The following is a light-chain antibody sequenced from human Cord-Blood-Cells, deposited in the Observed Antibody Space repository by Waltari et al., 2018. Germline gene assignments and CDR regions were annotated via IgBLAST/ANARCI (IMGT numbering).Light chain of an antibody. V-gene: IGLV1-40*01. CDR3: QSYDSSRSVWV. CDR2: GNS. CDR1: SSNIGAGYD. J-gene: IGLJ3*02. Sequence: SVLTQPLSVSGAPGQRVTISCTGSSSNIGAGYDVHWYHQLPGTAPKLLIYGNSNRHSGVPDRFSGSKSGTSASLAITGLQAEDEADYYCQSYDSSRSVWVFGGGTKLTVL.